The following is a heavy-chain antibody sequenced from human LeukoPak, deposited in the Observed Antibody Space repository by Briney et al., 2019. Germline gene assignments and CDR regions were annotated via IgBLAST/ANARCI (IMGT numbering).Heavy chain of an antibody. CDR3: AKDSPYYYYYMDV. CDR2: IRYDGSNK. Sequence: GGSLRLSCTASGFIFSNYGMHWVRQAPGKGLEWVAFIRYDGSNKYYADSVKGRFTISRDNSKNTLYLQMNSLRAEDTAVYYCAKDSPYYYYYMDVWGKGTTVTVSS. CDR1: GFIFSNYG. V-gene: IGHV3-30*02. J-gene: IGHJ6*03.